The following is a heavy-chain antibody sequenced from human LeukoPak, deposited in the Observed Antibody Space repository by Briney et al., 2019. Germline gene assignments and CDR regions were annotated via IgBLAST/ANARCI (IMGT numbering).Heavy chain of an antibody. V-gene: IGHV4-59*01. Sequence: SETLSLTCTVSGGSISSYYWSWIRQPPGKGLEWIGYIYYSGSTNYNPSLKSRVIISVDTSKNQFSLKLSSVTAADTAVYYRARVVYSSGYSYYFDYWGQGTLVTVSS. CDR2: IYYSGST. D-gene: IGHD3-22*01. CDR1: GGSISSYY. CDR3: ARVVYSSGYSYYFDY. J-gene: IGHJ4*02.